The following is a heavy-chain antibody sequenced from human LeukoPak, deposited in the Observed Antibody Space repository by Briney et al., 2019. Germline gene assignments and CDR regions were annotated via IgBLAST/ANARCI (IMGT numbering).Heavy chain of an antibody. CDR3: ARADYGGNYYFDY. V-gene: IGHV3-74*01. J-gene: IGHJ4*02. D-gene: IGHD4-23*01. Sequence: AGGSLRLSCAASGFTFSSYWMHWVRHAPGKGLVWVSRINSDGSSTSYADSVKGRFTISRDNAKNTLYLQMNSLRAEDTAVHYCARADYGGNYYFDYWGQGTLVTVSS. CDR2: INSDGSST. CDR1: GFTFSSYW.